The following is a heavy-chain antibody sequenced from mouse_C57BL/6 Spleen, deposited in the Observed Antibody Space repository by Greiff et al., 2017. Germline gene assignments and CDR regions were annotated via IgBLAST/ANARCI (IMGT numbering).Heavy chain of an antibody. CDR1: GYTFTSYW. V-gene: IGHV1-55*01. Sequence: QVQLKQPGAELVKPGASVKMSCKASGYTFTSYWITWVKQRPGQGLEWIGDIYPGSGSTNYNEKFKSKDTLTVDTSSSTAYMQLSSLTSEDSAVYYCARFPFLAAMDYWGQGTSVTVSS. CDR2: IYPGSGST. J-gene: IGHJ4*01. CDR3: ARFPFLAAMDY.